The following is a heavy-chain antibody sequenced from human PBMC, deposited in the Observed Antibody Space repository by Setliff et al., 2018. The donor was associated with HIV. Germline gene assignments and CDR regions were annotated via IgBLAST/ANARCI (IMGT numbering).Heavy chain of an antibody. D-gene: IGHD3-10*02. CDR1: GYSISSGYY. CDR2: IYHSGST. Sequence: SETLSLTCAVSGYSISSGYYWGWIRQPPGKGLEWIGNIYHSGSTYYNPSLMSRVSISVDTSKYQFSLRLTSVTAADTAIYYCARVDTMLLFFDLWGQGTLVTVSS. J-gene: IGHJ4*02. V-gene: IGHV4-38-2*01. CDR3: ARVDTMLLFFDL.